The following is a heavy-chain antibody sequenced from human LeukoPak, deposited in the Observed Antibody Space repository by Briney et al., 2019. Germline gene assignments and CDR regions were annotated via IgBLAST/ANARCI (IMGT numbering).Heavy chain of an antibody. Sequence: ASVKVSCKASGYTFTSYGISWVRQAPGQGLEWMGWISAYNGNTNYAQKLQGRVTMTRNTSISTAYMELSSLRSEDTAVYYCARGRYGMDVWGQGTTVTVSS. V-gene: IGHV1-18*01. J-gene: IGHJ6*02. CDR1: GYTFTSYG. CDR2: ISAYNGNT. CDR3: ARGRYGMDV.